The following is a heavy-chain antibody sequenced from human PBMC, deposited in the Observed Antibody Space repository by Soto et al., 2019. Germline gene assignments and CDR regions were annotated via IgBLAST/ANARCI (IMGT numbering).Heavy chain of an antibody. Sequence: SETLSLTCAVYGGSFSGYYWGWIRQPPGKGLEWIGEINHSGSTNYNPSLKSRVTISVDTSKNQFSLKLSSVTAADTAVYYCARGQGSGWLDYWGQGTLVTVSS. CDR1: GGSFSGYY. D-gene: IGHD6-19*01. CDR3: ARGQGSGWLDY. V-gene: IGHV4-34*01. CDR2: INHSGST. J-gene: IGHJ4*02.